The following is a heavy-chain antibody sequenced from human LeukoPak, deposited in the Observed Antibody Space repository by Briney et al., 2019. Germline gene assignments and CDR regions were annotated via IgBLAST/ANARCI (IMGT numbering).Heavy chain of an antibody. CDR3: AREGMATDDY. D-gene: IGHD5-24*01. CDR2: INYSGST. J-gene: IGHJ4*02. V-gene: IGHV4-39*07. CDR1: GGSISSSSYY. Sequence: SETLSLTCTVSGGSISSSSYYWGWLRQPPGKGLEWIGSINYSGSTYYNPSLKSRVTISVDTSKNQFSLKLSSVTAADTAVYYCAREGMATDDYWGQGTLVTVSS.